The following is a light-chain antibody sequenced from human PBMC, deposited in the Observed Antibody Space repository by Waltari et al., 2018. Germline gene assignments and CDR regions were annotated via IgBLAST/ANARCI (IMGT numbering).Light chain of an antibody. J-gene: IGLJ2*01. CDR1: SSDVGTYTY. CDR2: DVS. V-gene: IGLV2-14*03. CDR3: SSYISSSTLEL. Sequence: QSALTQPASVSGSPGQSITISCTGTSSDVGTYTYVPWYQQHPGNAPKLMIFDVSNRPSGVSNRFSGSKSGNTASLTISGLQAEDEADYYCSSYISSSTLELFGGGTSLTVL.